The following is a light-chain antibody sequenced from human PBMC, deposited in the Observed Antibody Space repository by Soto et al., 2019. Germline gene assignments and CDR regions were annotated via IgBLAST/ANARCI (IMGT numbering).Light chain of an antibody. CDR1: SSDVGSYNL. Sequence: QSALTQPASVSGSPGQSITISCTGTSSDVGSYNLVSWYQQHPGKAPKVMIYEGSKRPSGVSNRFSGSKSGNTASLTISGLQVEGEGDYYCGSYAGNTTHVVFGEGTKLPFL. J-gene: IGLJ2*01. CDR3: GSYAGNTTHVV. V-gene: IGLV2-23*01. CDR2: EGS.